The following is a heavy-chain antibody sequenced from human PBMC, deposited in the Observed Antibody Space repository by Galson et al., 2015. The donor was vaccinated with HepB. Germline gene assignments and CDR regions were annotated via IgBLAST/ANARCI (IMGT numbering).Heavy chain of an antibody. Sequence: SVKVSCKASGYTFTSYDINWVRQATGQGLEWMGWMNPNSGNTGYAQKFQGRVTMTRNTSISTAYMELSSLRSEDTAVYYCARGQGHYDFWSTLWSNFYYYYMDVWGKGTTVTVSS. CDR3: ARGQGHYDFWSTLWSNFYYYYMDV. V-gene: IGHV1-8*01. CDR2: MNPNSGNT. J-gene: IGHJ6*03. CDR1: GYTFTSYD. D-gene: IGHD3-3*01.